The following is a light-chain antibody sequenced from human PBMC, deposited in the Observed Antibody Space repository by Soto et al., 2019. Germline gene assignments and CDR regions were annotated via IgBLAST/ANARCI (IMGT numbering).Light chain of an antibody. Sequence: QLVLTQPPSVSGAPGQRVTISCTGSSSNIGAGYDVHWYQQLPGTAPKLLIYNDNNRPSGVPDRFSGSKSGTSASLAITGLQTEDEADYYCQSYDTSLSASVFGGGTQLTVL. V-gene: IGLV1-40*01. J-gene: IGLJ2*01. CDR2: NDN. CDR3: QSYDTSLSASV. CDR1: SSNIGAGYD.